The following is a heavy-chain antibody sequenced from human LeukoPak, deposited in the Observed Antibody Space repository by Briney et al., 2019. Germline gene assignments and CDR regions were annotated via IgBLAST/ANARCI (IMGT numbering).Heavy chain of an antibody. V-gene: IGHV1-69*05. CDR3: ARVDLYYDSSGYSQAANDY. J-gene: IGHJ4*02. CDR1: GGTFSSYA. CDR2: VIPIFGTA. Sequence: ASVKVSCKASGGTFSSYAISWVRQSPGQGLEWMGGVIPIFGTANYAQKFQGGVTITTDESTSTAYMELSSLRSEDTAVYYCARVDLYYDSSGYSQAANDYWGQGTLVTVSS. D-gene: IGHD3-22*01.